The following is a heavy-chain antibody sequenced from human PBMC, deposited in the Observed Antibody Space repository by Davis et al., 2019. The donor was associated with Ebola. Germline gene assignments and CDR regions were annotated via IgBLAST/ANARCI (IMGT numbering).Heavy chain of an antibody. V-gene: IGHV1-18*04. CDR1: GYTFTSYG. J-gene: IGHJ4*02. Sequence: ASVKVSCKASGYTFTSYGISWVRQAPGQGLEWMGWISAYNGNTNYAQKLQGRVTMTTDTSTSTAYMELRSLRSDDTAVYYCARVYYDFWSGYYTGMDYWGQGTLVTVSS. CDR2: ISAYNGNT. CDR3: ARVYYDFWSGYYTGMDY. D-gene: IGHD3-3*01.